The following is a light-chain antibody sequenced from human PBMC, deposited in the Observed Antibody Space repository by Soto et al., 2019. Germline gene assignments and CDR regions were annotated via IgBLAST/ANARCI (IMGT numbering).Light chain of an antibody. J-gene: IGKJ1*01. V-gene: IGKV1-39*01. CDR2: AAS. CDR3: QHSYSTPPWG. CDR1: QSISSY. Sequence: DIQMTQSPSSLSASVGDRVTITCRASQSISSYLNWYQQKPGKAPKLLIYAASSLQSGVPSRFSGSGSGTDFTLTISSLQPEDFATYYCQHSYSTPPWGFGQGTKVEIK.